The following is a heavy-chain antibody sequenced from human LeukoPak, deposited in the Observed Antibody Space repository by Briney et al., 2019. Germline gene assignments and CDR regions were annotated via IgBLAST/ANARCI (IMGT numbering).Heavy chain of an antibody. J-gene: IGHJ3*02. Sequence: GGSLRLSCAASGFTFSSYGMRWVRQAPGKRLEWGAVISYVGSNKYYADSVKGRFTISRDNSKNTLYLQMNSLRAEDTAVYYCAKFPDYYDSSGQSDAFDIWGQGTMVTVSS. V-gene: IGHV3-30*18. D-gene: IGHD3-22*01. CDR3: AKFPDYYDSSGQSDAFDI. CDR1: GFTFSSYG. CDR2: ISYVGSNK.